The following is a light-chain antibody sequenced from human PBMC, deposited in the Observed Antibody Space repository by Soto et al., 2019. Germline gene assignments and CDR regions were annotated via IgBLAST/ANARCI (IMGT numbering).Light chain of an antibody. CDR1: ISDIGGYDF. Sequence: QSALTQPASVSGSPGQSITISCAGTISDIGGYDFVSWYQQHPGEAPKLIIFEVSNRPSGVPDRFSGSKSGNTASLTISGLQADDEADYFCFSYTASDLWVFGGGTKLTVL. CDR3: FSYTASDLWV. J-gene: IGLJ3*02. CDR2: EVS. V-gene: IGLV2-14*01.